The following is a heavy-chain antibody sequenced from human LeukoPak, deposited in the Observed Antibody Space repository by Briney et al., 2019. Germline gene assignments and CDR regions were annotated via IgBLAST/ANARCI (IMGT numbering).Heavy chain of an antibody. J-gene: IGHJ5*02. CDR2: INHSGST. CDR3: ARAKGVYCSSTSCYHNWFDP. Sequence: PSETLSLTCAVYGGSFSGYYWSWIRQPPGKGLERIGEINHSGSTNYNPSLKSRVTISVDTSKNQFSLKLSSVTAADTAVYYCARAKGVYCSSTSCYHNWFDPWGQGTLVTVSS. D-gene: IGHD2-2*01. CDR1: GGSFSGYY. V-gene: IGHV4-34*01.